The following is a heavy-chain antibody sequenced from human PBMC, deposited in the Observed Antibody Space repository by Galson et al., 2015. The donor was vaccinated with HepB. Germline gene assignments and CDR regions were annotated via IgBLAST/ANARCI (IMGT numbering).Heavy chain of an antibody. CDR1: GDSVSSNSAA. CDR2: TYYRSKWYN. J-gene: IGHJ5*02. CDR3: ARVALIAAAGTVWFDP. Sequence: CAISGDSVSSNSAAWNWIRQSPSRGLEWLGRTYYRSKWYNDYAVSVKSRLTINPDTSKNQFSLQLNSVTPEDTAVYYCARVALIAAAGTVWFDPWGQGTLVTVSS. D-gene: IGHD6-13*01. V-gene: IGHV6-1*01.